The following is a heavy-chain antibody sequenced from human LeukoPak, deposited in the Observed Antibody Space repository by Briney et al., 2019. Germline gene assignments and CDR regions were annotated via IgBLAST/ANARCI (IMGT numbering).Heavy chain of an antibody. D-gene: IGHD3-16*02. CDR3: ARGLPDYVWGSYRPLYRYFDY. Sequence: SETLSLTCAVSGGSISSSNWWSWVRQPPGKGLEWIGEIYHSGSTNYNPSLKSRVTISVDKSKNQFSLKLSSVTAADTAVYYCARGLPDYVWGSYRPLYRYFDYWGQGTLVTVSS. J-gene: IGHJ4*02. V-gene: IGHV4-4*02. CDR1: GGSISSSNW. CDR2: IYHSGST.